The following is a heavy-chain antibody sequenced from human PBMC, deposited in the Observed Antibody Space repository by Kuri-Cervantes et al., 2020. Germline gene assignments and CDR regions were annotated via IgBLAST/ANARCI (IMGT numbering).Heavy chain of an antibody. J-gene: IGHJ6*02. CDR3: ARDRQLLWFGELSHYYYYGMDV. V-gene: IGHV1-18*01. CDR2: ISAYNGNT. Sequence: ASVKVSCKASGYTFTSYGISWVRQAPGQGLEWMGWISAYNGNTNYAQKLQGRVTMTTDTSTSTAYMELSSLRSEDTAVYYCARDRQLLWFGELSHYYYYGMDVWGQGTKVTVSS. D-gene: IGHD3-10*01. CDR1: GYTFTSYG.